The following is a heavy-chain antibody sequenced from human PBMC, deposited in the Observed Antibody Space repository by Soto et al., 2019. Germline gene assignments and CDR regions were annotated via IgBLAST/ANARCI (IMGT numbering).Heavy chain of an antibody. J-gene: IGHJ4*02. CDR1: GFTFTSSA. CDR3: ASALLVEARLDY. CDR2: IVVGSGNT. Sequence: QMPLVQSGPEVKKPGTSVKVSCKASGFTFTSSAVQWVRQARGQRLEWIGWIVVGSGNTNYAQKFQERVTITRDMSTSTSYMELSSPRSEDTAVYYCASALLVEARLDYWGQGTLVTDS. V-gene: IGHV1-58*01. D-gene: IGHD1-26*01.